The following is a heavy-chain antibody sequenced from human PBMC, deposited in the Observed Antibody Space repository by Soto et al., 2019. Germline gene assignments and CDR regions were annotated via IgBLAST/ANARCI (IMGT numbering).Heavy chain of an antibody. CDR3: TRRGGGGVCYSVYGAACSGLDV. Sequence: ASVKVSCKASGYTFTNYGVSWVRQAPGQGLEWMGWIATNNGTTTYAQTFQGRVTMTTDTSTRTAYMELRSLRSDDTAVYYCTRRGGGGVCYSVYGAACSGLDVWGQGTTVTVSS. CDR2: IATNNGTT. J-gene: IGHJ6*02. CDR1: GYTFTNYG. D-gene: IGHD2-15*01. V-gene: IGHV1-18*01.